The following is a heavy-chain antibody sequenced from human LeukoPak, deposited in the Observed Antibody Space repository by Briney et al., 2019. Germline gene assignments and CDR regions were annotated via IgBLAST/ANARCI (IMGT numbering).Heavy chain of an antibody. CDR1: GLTFGGQW. Sequence: GGSLRLSCVASGLTFGGQWLNWVRQAPGQGLEWVANIKHGGGEKFYVGSVKGRFTISRDDGQNSLSLHMNNVTVEDTAVYYCGYTNNFYHWGQGALVVVSA. CDR2: IKHGGGEK. CDR3: GYTNNFYH. J-gene: IGHJ4*02. D-gene: IGHD3-16*02. V-gene: IGHV3-7*01.